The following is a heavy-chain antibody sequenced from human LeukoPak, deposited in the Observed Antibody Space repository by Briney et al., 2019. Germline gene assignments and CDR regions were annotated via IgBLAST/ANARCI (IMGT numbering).Heavy chain of an antibody. CDR2: IYYSGST. CDR1: GGSVSSGSYY. CDR3: XRAPGXVGTTPFGNY. J-gene: IGHJ4*02. D-gene: IGHD3-16*01. V-gene: IGHV4-61*03. Sequence: SEALSLTCSVFGGSVSSGSYYWSWIRQSPGKGLEWIGCIYYSGSTNYNPSLRGRVAMSIDTSKNHFSLRLISVTAADTAIYYCXRAPGXVGTTPFGNYWGRGTLVTVSS.